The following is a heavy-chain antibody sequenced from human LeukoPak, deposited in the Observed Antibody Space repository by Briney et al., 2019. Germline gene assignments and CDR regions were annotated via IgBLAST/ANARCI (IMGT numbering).Heavy chain of an antibody. D-gene: IGHD6-19*01. CDR1: GGFISGSSYY. CDR3: ARDIGSGWSKGPGAFDI. J-gene: IGHJ3*02. CDR2: IYYSGST. V-gene: IGHV4-39*02. Sequence: PSETLSLTCTVSGGFISGSSYYWGWIRQPPGKGLEWIGSIYYSGSTYYNPSLKSRVTISVDTSKNQFSLKLNSVTATDTAVYYCARDIGSGWSKGPGAFDIWGQGTMVTVSS.